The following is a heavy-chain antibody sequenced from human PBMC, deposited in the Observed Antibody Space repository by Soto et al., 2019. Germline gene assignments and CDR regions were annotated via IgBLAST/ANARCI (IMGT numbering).Heavy chain of an antibody. V-gene: IGHV5-51*01. Sequence: GESLKISCKGSGYSFTSYWIGWVRQMPGKGLEWMGIIYPGDSDTRYSPSFQGQVTISADKSIRTAYLQWSSLKASDTAMYYCARRLFSGSYYSYYYGLDVWGQGTTVTVSS. D-gene: IGHD1-26*01. J-gene: IGHJ6*02. CDR2: IYPGDSDT. CDR1: GYSFTSYW. CDR3: ARRLFSGSYYSYYYGLDV.